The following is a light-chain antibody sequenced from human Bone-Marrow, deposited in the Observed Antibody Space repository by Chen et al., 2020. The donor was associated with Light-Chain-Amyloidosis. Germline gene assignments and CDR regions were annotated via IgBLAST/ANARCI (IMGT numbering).Light chain of an antibody. CDR2: EVT. J-gene: IGLJ1*01. Sequence: QSALTQPAPVSGSHGQSITISCTGTSSDVGGDNHASWYQQHPDKAPKLMIYEVTNRPSWVPARFAGSKSDNTASLTISVLQTEDEADYCCRSYTITHTLVFGSGTRVTVL. CDR1: SSDVGGDNH. CDR3: RSYTITHTLV. V-gene: IGLV2-14*01.